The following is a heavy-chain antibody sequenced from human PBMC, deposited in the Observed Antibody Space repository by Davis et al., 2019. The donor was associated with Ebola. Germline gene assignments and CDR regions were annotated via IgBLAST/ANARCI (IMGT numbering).Heavy chain of an antibody. CDR3: ARQIFVVTAIPWYFDY. D-gene: IGHD2-21*02. V-gene: IGHV4-39*01. J-gene: IGHJ4*02. Sequence: MPSETLSLTCTVSGCSISSSSSYWGWNRQPPGKGLEWIGSIYYSGSTYYNPSLKSRVTISVDTSKNQFSLKLSSVTAADTAVYYCARQIFVVTAIPWYFDYWGQGTLVTVSS. CDR2: IYYSGST. CDR1: GCSISSSSSY.